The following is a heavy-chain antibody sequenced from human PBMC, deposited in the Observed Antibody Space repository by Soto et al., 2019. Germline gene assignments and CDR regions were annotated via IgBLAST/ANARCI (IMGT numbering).Heavy chain of an antibody. J-gene: IGHJ6*02. V-gene: IGHV3-30*03. D-gene: IGHD2-21*02. Sequence: PGGSLRLSCVVSGFSLSSYAFHWVRQAPGKGLEWVAFMSHDGSKEQYRDSVKGRFSISRDNFKSKSYMQMTNLRREDTATYYCARESDYYRGNSYYRLDVWGQGNTVTVSS. CDR1: GFSLSSYA. CDR3: ARESDYYRGNSYYRLDV. CDR2: MSHDGSKE.